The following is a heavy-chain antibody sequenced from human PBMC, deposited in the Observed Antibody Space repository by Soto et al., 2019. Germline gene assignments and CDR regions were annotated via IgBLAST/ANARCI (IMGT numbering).Heavy chain of an antibody. CDR2: IWYDGSNK. D-gene: IGHD3-9*01. V-gene: IGHV3-33*08. J-gene: IGHJ5*02. CDR3: ARVVLGSYDILTGYYPHNWFDP. Sequence: GGSLRLSCAASGFTFSSYGMHWVRQAPGKGLEWVAVIWYDGSNKYYADSVKGRFTISRDNSKNTLYLQMNSLRAEDTAVYYCARVVLGSYDILTGYYPHNWFDPWGQGTLVTVSS. CDR1: GFTFSSYG.